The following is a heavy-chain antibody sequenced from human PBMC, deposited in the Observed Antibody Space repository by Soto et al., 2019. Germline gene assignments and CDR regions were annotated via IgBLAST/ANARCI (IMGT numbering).Heavy chain of an antibody. CDR3: AKDILRRTAIGADAFDI. Sequence: EVQLVESGGGLVQPGRSLRLSCAASGFTFDDYAMHWLRQARGKGLEWVSGISWNSGSIGYADSVKGRFTISRDNAKNALYLQMNSLRAEDTALYYCAKDILRRTAIGADAFDIWGQGTMVTVSS. D-gene: IGHD5-18*01. CDR2: ISWNSGSI. J-gene: IGHJ3*02. V-gene: IGHV3-9*01. CDR1: GFTFDDYA.